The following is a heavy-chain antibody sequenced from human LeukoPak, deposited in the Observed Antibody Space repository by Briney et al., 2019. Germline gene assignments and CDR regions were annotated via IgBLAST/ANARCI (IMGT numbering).Heavy chain of an antibody. V-gene: IGHV4-30-4*08. CDR2: IYYSGST. J-gene: IGHJ1*01. Sequence: SETLSLTCTVSGGSISSGDYYWSWIRQPPGKGLEWIGYIYYSGSTYYNPSLKSRVTISVDTSKNQFSLKLSSVTAADTAVYYCARDSSNAGYSSSWPTGKVERYFQHWGQGTLVTVSS. D-gene: IGHD6-13*01. CDR1: GGSISSGDYY. CDR3: ARDSSNAGYSSSWPTGKVERYFQH.